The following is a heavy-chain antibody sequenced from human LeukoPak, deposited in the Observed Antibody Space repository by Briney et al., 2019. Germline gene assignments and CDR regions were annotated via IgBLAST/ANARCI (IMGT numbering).Heavy chain of an antibody. D-gene: IGHD5-12*01. Sequence: SETLSLTCAVYGGSFSGYYWSWIRQPPGKGLEWIGEINHSGSTNYNPSLKSRVTISVDTFKNQFSLKLSSVTAADTAVYYCARGQYSGYEDYWGQGTLVTVSS. J-gene: IGHJ4*02. CDR2: INHSGST. CDR3: ARGQYSGYEDY. CDR1: GGSFSGYY. V-gene: IGHV4-34*01.